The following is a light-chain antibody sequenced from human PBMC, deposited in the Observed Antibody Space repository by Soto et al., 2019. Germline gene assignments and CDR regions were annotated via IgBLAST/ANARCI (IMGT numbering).Light chain of an antibody. Sequence: EIVLTQSPATLSLSPGERATLSCRASQSVSSYLAWYPQKPCQAPRLLIYDASNRATGIPARFSGSVSGTDFTLTTSRLEPGAFAVYYCQQRSHRYTFGQGTKLEFK. CDR1: QSVSSY. CDR3: QQRSHRYT. V-gene: IGKV3-11*01. J-gene: IGKJ2*01. CDR2: DAS.